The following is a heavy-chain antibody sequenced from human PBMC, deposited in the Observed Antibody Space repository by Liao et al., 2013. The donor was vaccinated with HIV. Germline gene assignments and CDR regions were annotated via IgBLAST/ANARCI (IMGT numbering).Heavy chain of an antibody. CDR3: ARGGSSAYGGWFDP. Sequence: QVQLQESGPQLVKPSETLSLTCTVSGGSISRYYWSWIRQPAGKGLEWIGRIYTSGSTNYNPSLKSRVTMSVDTSKNQFSLNVNSLSAADTAIYYCARGGSSAYGGWFDPWGRGTLVTVSS. V-gene: IGHV4-4*07. J-gene: IGHJ5*02. CDR2: IYTSGST. CDR1: GGSISRYY. D-gene: IGHD6-19*01.